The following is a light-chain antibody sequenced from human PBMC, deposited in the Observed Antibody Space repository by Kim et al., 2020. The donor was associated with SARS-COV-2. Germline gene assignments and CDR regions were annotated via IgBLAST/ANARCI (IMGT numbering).Light chain of an antibody. J-gene: IGLJ3*02. V-gene: IGLV3-21*04. Sequence: GKTARITCGGNNMGSKSVHWYQQKPGQAPVLVIYYDSDRPSGIPERFSGSNSGNTATLTISRVEAGDEADYYCQVWDSSSDHPVFGGGTQLTVL. CDR1: NMGSKS. CDR3: QVWDSSSDHPV. CDR2: YDS.